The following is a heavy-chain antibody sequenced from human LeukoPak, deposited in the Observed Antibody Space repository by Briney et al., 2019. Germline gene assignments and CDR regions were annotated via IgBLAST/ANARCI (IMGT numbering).Heavy chain of an antibody. D-gene: IGHD3-10*01. CDR1: GFTFSSYA. CDR2: ISSSGGST. J-gene: IGHJ5*02. V-gene: IGHV3-23*01. CDR3: AKDSTYYGSGSDNWFDP. Sequence: GGSLRLSCAASGFTFSSYAMSWVRQAPGKGLEWVSAISSSGGSTYYADSVKGRFTISRDNSKNTLYLQMNSLRAEDTAVYYCAKDSTYYGSGSDNWFDPWGQGTLVTVSS.